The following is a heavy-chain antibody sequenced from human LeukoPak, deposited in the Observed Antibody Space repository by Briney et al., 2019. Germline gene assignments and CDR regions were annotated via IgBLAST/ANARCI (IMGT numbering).Heavy chain of an antibody. CDR1: GFTFSSYE. CDR3: AKDLTTRREGPYYFDY. V-gene: IGHV3-48*03. J-gene: IGHJ4*02. D-gene: IGHD1-1*01. CDR2: ISSSGSTI. Sequence: GGSLRLSCAASGFTFSSYEMNWVRQAPGKGLEWVSYISSSGSTIYYADSVKGRFTISRDNSKNTLYLQMNSLRAEDTAVYYCAKDLTTRREGPYYFDYWGQGTLVTVSS.